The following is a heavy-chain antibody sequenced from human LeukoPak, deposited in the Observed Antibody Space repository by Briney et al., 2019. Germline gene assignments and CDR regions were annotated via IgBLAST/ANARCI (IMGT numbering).Heavy chain of an antibody. CDR2: ISTHGNYI. CDR3: ARGSYDSSGQFDY. J-gene: IGHJ4*02. Sequence: GGSLRLSCAASGFTFSDYVMNWVRQAPGKGLEWVSYISTHGNYIYYADSLKGRFTISRDNAENSLFLQMNSLRAEDTAVYYCARGSYDSSGQFDYWGQGTLVTVSS. V-gene: IGHV3-21*01. D-gene: IGHD3-22*01. CDR1: GFTFSDYV.